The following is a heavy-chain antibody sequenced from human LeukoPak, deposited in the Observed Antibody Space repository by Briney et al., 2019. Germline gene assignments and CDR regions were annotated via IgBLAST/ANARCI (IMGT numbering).Heavy chain of an antibody. CDR2: ISNSGHTT. CDR3: ARRITISGLGYYMDV. D-gene: IGHD3-3*01. V-gene: IGHV3-48*01. CDR1: GFSFSTYS. J-gene: IGHJ6*04. Sequence: GGSLRLSCAASGFSFSTYSMNWVRQAPGKGLEWISYISNSGHTTYYAESVKGRFIISRGNAWNSLYLQMNSLRGEDTAVYYCARRITISGLGYYMDVWGKGTTVIVSS.